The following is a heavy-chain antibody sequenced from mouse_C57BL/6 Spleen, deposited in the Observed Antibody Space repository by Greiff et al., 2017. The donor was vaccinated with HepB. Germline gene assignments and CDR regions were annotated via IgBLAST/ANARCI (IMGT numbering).Heavy chain of an antibody. Sequence: VQLKESGPELVKPGASVKMSCKASGYTFTDYNMHWVKQSHGKSLEWIGYINPDNGGTSYNQKFKGKATLTVNKSSSTAYMELRSLTSEDSAVYYCARSGLLYWYFDVWGTGTTVTVSS. CDR3: ARSGLLYWYFDV. CDR2: INPDNGGT. D-gene: IGHD2-13*01. J-gene: IGHJ1*03. CDR1: GYTFTDYN. V-gene: IGHV1-22*01.